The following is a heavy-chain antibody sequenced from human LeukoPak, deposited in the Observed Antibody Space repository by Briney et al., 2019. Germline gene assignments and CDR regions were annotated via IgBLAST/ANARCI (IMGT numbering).Heavy chain of an antibody. J-gene: IGHJ4*02. CDR3: AKTRPLDSSSWTHGDY. V-gene: IGHV3-23*01. CDR2: ISGSGDST. Sequence: GGSLRLSCAASGFTFSSYAMSWVRQAPGKGLEWVSAISGSGDSTYYGDSVKGRFTISRDNSKNTLYLQMNSLRAEDTAVYYCAKTRPLDSSSWTHGDYWGQGTLVTVSS. CDR1: GFTFSSYA. D-gene: IGHD6-13*01.